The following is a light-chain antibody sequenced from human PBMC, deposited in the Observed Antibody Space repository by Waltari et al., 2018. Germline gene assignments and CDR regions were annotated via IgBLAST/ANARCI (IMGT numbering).Light chain of an antibody. J-gene: IGLJ2*01. CDR2: EVS. V-gene: IGLV2-14*01. Sequence: QSALTQPDSVSGSPGQSITISCSGTSSDVGAYKYVSWYQQHPGNAPKRMIYEVSNRPSGISNRLSRSQSGNTAYLTISGLQAEDEADYYCSSDTTISTVLFGGGTKLTVL. CDR3: SSDTTISTVL. CDR1: SSDVGAYKY.